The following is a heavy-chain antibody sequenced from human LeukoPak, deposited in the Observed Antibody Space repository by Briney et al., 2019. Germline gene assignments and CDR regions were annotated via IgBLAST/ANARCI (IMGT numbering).Heavy chain of an antibody. V-gene: IGHV1-69*13. CDR3: ARDWGYYDSSGYK. Sequence: SVKLSCKASVGTLSSYAISWVRHAPGQRLEWMGGIIPIFGTANYAQKFQGRVTITADESTSTAYVELSSLRSEDTAVYYCARDWGYYDSSGYKWGQGTLVTVSS. J-gene: IGHJ4*02. CDR2: IIPIFGTA. CDR1: VGTLSSYA. D-gene: IGHD3-22*01.